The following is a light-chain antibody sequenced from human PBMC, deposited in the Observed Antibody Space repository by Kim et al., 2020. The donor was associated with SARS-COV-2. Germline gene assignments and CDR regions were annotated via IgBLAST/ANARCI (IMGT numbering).Light chain of an antibody. CDR1: SSDVRGYNY. J-gene: IGLJ2*01. CDR2: DVS. CDR3: CSYAGSYGVV. Sequence: GQSVTIPCTGTSSDVRGYNYVSWYQQHPGKAPKLMIYDVSKRPSGVPDRFSGSKSGNTASLTISGLQAEDEADYYCCSYAGSYGVVFGGGTQLTVL. V-gene: IGLV2-11*01.